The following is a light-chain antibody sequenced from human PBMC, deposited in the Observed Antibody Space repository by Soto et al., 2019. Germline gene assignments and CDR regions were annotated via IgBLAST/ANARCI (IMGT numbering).Light chain of an antibody. CDR1: QSISSW. Sequence: DMQMTQSPSTLSACVVYRVTITCRASQSISSWLAWYQQKPGKAPKLLIYDASSLESGVPSRFSGSGSGTEFTLTISSLQPDDFATYYCQQYNSYSWTFGQGTKVDIK. V-gene: IGKV1-5*01. CDR3: QQYNSYSWT. J-gene: IGKJ1*01. CDR2: DAS.